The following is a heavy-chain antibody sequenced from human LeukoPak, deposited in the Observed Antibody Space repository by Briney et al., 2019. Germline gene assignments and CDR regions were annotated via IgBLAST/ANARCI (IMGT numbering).Heavy chain of an antibody. Sequence: SETLSLTCTVSGGSISIYYWSWIRQPPGKGLEWIGYIYYSGSTNYNPSLKSRVTISVDTSENQFSLKLSSVTAADTAVYYCAGGGSYYDYWGQGTLVTVSS. D-gene: IGHD1-26*01. CDR1: GGSISIYY. CDR2: IYYSGST. J-gene: IGHJ4*02. CDR3: AGGGSYYDY. V-gene: IGHV4-59*01.